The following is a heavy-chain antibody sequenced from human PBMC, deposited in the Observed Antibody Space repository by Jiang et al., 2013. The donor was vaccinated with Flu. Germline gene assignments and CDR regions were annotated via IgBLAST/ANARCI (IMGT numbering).Heavy chain of an antibody. Sequence: PGLVKPSETLSLTCTVSGGSISSSSYYWGWIRQPPGKGLEWIGSIYYSGSTYYNPSLKSRVTISVDTSKNQFSLKLSSVTAADTAVYYCARPVSSSWYMGNWFDPWGQGTLVTVSS. J-gene: IGHJ5*02. D-gene: IGHD6-13*01. CDR1: GGSISSSSYY. CDR2: IYYSGST. CDR3: ARPVSSSWYMGNWFDP. V-gene: IGHV4-39*01.